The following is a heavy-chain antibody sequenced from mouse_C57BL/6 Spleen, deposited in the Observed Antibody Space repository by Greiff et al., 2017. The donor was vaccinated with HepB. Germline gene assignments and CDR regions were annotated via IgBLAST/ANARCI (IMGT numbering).Heavy chain of an antibody. Sequence: QVHVKQSGPELVKPGASVKISCKASGYAFSSSWMNWVKQRPGKGLEWIGRIYPGDGDTNYTGKFKGKATLTADKSSSTAYMQLSSLTSEDSAVYFCAGSGNYDYDGALFAYWGQGTLVTVSA. CDR3: AGSGNYDYDGALFAY. CDR1: GYAFSSSW. J-gene: IGHJ3*01. D-gene: IGHD2-4*01. V-gene: IGHV1-82*01. CDR2: IYPGDGDT.